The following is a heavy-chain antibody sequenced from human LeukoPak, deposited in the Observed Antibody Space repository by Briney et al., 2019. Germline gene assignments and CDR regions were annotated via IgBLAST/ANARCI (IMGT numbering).Heavy chain of an antibody. D-gene: IGHD3-10*01. CDR2: IYYSGST. CDR1: GGSISSYY. V-gene: IGHV4-59*01. Sequence: SETLSLTCTVSGGSISSYYWSWVRQPPGKGLEWIGYIYYSGSTNYNPSLKSRVTISVDTSRNQFSLNLSSVTAADTAVYYCARAWFGESAYTFDYWGQGTLVTVSS. J-gene: IGHJ4*02. CDR3: ARAWFGESAYTFDY.